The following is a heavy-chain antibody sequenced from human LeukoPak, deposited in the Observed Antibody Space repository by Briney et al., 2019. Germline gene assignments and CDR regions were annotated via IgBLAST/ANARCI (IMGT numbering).Heavy chain of an antibody. CDR3: ARAMVVYNWNSRDYYGMDV. J-gene: IGHJ6*02. V-gene: IGHV3-30-3*01. CDR2: ISYDGSNK. Sequence: GGSLRLSCAASGFTFSSYAMHWVRQAPGKGLEWVAVISYDGSNKYYADSVKGRFTISRDNAKNSLYLQMNSLRAEDTAVYYCARAMVVYNWNSRDYYGMDVWGQGTTVTVSS. D-gene: IGHD1-7*01. CDR1: GFTFSSYA.